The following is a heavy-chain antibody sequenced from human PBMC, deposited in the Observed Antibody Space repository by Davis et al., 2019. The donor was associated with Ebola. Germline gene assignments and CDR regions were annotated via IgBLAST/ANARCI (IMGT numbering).Heavy chain of an antibody. D-gene: IGHD4-17*01. CDR3: ARHAAGDYAIFDY. CDR1: GYSFSDYW. V-gene: IGHV5-51*01. Sequence: GESLKISCKGSGYSFSDYWIGWVRQMPGKGLEWMGIIYPGDSDTRYSPSFQGQVTISVDKFTTTAYLQWSSLKASDSAIYYCARHAAGDYAIFDYWGQGTLVTVSS. CDR2: IYPGDSDT. J-gene: IGHJ4*01.